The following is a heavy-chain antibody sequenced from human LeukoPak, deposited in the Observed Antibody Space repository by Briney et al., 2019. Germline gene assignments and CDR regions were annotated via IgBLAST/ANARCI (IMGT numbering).Heavy chain of an antibody. J-gene: IGHJ2*01. V-gene: IGHV4-4*07. D-gene: IGHD6-19*01. CDR1: GGSISSYY. Sequence: KPSETLSLTCTVSGGSISSYYWSWIRQPAGKGLEWIGRIYTSGSTNYNPSLKSRVTISVDKSKNQFSLKLSSVTAADTAVYYCARHGTSVAWYFDLWGRGTLVAVSS. CDR3: ARHGTSVAWYFDL. CDR2: IYTSGST.